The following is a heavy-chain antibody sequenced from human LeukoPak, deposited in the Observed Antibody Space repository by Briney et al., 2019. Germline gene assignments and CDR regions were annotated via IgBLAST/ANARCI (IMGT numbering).Heavy chain of an antibody. CDR2: INPNSGGT. Sequence: ASVKVSCKASGYTFTGYYMHWVRQAPGQGLEWMGWINPNSGGTNYAQKFQGRVTMTRDTSISTAYMELSSLRSEDTAVYYCARREYYYDSSGYYYPLGYWGQGTLVTVSS. CDR1: GYTFTGYY. V-gene: IGHV1-2*02. CDR3: ARREYYYDSSGYYYPLGY. D-gene: IGHD3-22*01. J-gene: IGHJ4*02.